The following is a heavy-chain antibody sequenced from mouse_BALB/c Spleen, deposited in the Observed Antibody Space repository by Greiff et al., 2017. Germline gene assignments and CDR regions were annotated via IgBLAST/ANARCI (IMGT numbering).Heavy chain of an antibody. CDR1: GFSLTSYG. CDR2: IWSGGST. J-gene: IGHJ4*01. D-gene: IGHD2-2*01. Sequence: VKLVESGPGLVQPSQSLSITCTVSGFSLTSYGVHWVRQSPGKGLEWLGVIWSGGSTDYNAAFISRLSISKDNSKSQVFFKMNSRQANDTAIYYCARRGDYGYYYAMDYWGQGTSVTVSS. CDR3: ARRGDYGYYYAMDY. V-gene: IGHV2-2*02.